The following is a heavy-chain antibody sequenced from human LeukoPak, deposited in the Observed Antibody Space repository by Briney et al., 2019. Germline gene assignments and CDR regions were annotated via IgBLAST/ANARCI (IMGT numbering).Heavy chain of an antibody. CDR2: MYYSGTT. J-gene: IGHJ4*02. Sequence: SETLSLTCTVPGGSISSGSYYWGWIRQPPGKGLEWIASMYYSGTTFYSPSLKSRVTISVDTSKNQLSLKLGSVTAADTAVYYCARHPPRDGSAFDYWGQGTLVTVSS. V-gene: IGHV4-39*01. CDR3: ARHPPRDGSAFDY. CDR1: GGSISSGSYY.